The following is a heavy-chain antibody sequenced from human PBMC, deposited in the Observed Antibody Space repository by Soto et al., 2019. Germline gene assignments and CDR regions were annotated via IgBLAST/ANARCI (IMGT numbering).Heavy chain of an antibody. CDR1: GGTFSSYT. Sequence: QVQLVQCGAEVKKPGSSVKVSCKASGGTFSSYTIGWVRQAPGQGLEWMGRIIPILGIANYAQKFQGRVTITAYKSTSTAYMELSSLRSEDTAVYYCAREEYYYGSGAFFDYWGQGTLVTVSS. D-gene: IGHD3-10*01. CDR3: AREEYYYGSGAFFDY. V-gene: IGHV1-69*08. J-gene: IGHJ4*02. CDR2: IIPILGIA.